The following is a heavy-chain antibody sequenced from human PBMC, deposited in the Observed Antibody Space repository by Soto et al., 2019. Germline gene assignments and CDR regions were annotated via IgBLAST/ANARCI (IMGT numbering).Heavy chain of an antibody. CDR1: GGSVTSSNW. D-gene: IGHD6-6*01. V-gene: IGHV4-4*02. CDR3: VSWGSNSSNWFGP. CDR2: IYHTWTT. Sequence: PSETLSLTCAISGGSVTSSNWWNWVRQPPGKGLEWIGEIYHTWTTRYNPSLKSRVTISTDTSKNQFSLKLSSVTAADTAVYYCVSWGSNSSNWFGPWGQGTLVTVS. J-gene: IGHJ5*02.